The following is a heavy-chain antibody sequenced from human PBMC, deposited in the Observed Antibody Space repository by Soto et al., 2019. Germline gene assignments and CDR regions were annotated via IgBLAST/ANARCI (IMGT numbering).Heavy chain of an antibody. CDR3: AREYSSSWYYYGMDV. V-gene: IGHV3-30-3*01. D-gene: IGHD6-13*01. CDR2: ISYDGSNK. Sequence: QVQLVESGGGVVQPGRSLRLSCAASGFTFSSYAMHWVRQAPGKGLEWVAVISYDGSNKYYADSVKGRFTISRENSKNPLSRQMHSLRTEDTAVYYCAREYSSSWYYYGMDVWGQGTTVTVSS. J-gene: IGHJ6*02. CDR1: GFTFSSYA.